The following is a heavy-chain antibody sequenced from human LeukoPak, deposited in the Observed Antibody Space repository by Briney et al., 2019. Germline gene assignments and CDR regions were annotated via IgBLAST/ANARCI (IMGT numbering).Heavy chain of an antibody. V-gene: IGHV3-23*01. Sequence: GGSLRLSCAASGFNFGSYSMTWVRQAPGKGLEWVSVMSADSATTFYADSVKGRFTISRDNAKNTVFLQMSSLRAEDTAVYYCARDREGGSYVPLYYYYYYMDVWGKGTTVTVSS. D-gene: IGHD1-26*01. CDR1: GFNFGSYS. J-gene: IGHJ6*03. CDR3: ARDREGGSYVPLYYYYYYMDV. CDR2: MSADSATT.